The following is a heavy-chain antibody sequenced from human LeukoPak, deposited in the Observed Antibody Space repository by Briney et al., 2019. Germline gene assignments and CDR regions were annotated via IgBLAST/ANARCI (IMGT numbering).Heavy chain of an antibody. CDR2: INTGETT. CDR3: TRGSFDM. Sequence: ETQSLTCAVYGGSFSGYYWSWVRQAPGKGLEWVSNINTGETTFYADSVKGRFTISRDSFNNTLFLQMNSLRDEDTAVYYCTRGSFDMWGLGTMVTVS. V-gene: IGHV3-53*03. CDR1: GGSFSGYY. J-gene: IGHJ3*02.